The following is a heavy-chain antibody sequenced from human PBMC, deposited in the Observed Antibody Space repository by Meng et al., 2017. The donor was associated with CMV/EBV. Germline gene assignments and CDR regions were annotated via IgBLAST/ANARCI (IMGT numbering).Heavy chain of an antibody. D-gene: IGHD2-2*01. CDR1: GGSFSGSY. Sequence: SQTLSLTCAVYGGSFSGSYWSWIRQPPGKGLEWIGEINHSGSTNYNPSLKSRVTISVDTSKNQFSLKLSSVTAADTAVYYCARGGPNIVVVPAARFDPWGQGTLVTVSS. CDR3: ARGGPNIVVVPAARFDP. CDR2: INHSGST. V-gene: IGHV4-34*01. J-gene: IGHJ5*02.